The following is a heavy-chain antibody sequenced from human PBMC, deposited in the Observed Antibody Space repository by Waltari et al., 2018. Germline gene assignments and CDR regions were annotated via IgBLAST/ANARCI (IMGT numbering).Heavy chain of an antibody. CDR2: INNSRNT. Sequence: RLQLQESGPGLLKPSETLSLTCTVSGGSITMRNSFWGWIRQPPGKGLEWIGSINNSRNTDYNPTLKNGVTISVDRSKTQFSLKVNSVTAADTAVYYCVRDRERVALLNWFDPWGQGTLVTVSS. CDR1: GGSITMRNSF. CDR3: VRDRERVALLNWFDP. V-gene: IGHV4-39*06. J-gene: IGHJ5*02. D-gene: IGHD2-15*01.